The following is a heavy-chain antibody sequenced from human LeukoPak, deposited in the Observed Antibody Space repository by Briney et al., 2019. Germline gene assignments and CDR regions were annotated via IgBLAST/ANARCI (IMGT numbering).Heavy chain of an antibody. J-gene: IGHJ4*02. V-gene: IGHV3-33*01. CDR1: GFAFSSYG. D-gene: IGHD1-7*01. CDR2: IWFDGSDE. CDR3: ARDGLKLELPPDY. Sequence: GGSLRLSCAASGFAFSSYGMHWVRQAPGKALEWVAVIWFDGSDEYYADSVKGRFTISRDNAKNSLYLQMNSLRAEDTAVYYCARDGLKLELPPDYWGQGTLVTVSS.